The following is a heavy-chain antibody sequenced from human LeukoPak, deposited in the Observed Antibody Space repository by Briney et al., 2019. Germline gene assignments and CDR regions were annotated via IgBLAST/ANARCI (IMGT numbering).Heavy chain of an antibody. CDR2: ISSSSSTI. V-gene: IGHV3-48*01. CDR1: GFTFSSYS. CDR3: AREYGDRGIDY. D-gene: IGHD4-17*01. J-gene: IGHJ4*02. Sequence: PGGSLRLSCAASGFTFSSYSMDWVRQAPGKGLERVSYISSSSSTIYYADSVKGRFTISRDNAKNSLYLQMNSLRAEDTAVYYCAREYGDRGIDYWGQGTLVTVSS.